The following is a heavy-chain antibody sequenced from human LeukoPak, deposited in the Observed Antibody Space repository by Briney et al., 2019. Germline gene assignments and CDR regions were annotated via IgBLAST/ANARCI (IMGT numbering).Heavy chain of an antibody. CDR3: ARVYYDSSGYPPNWYFDL. V-gene: IGHV4-39*07. CDR1: GGSISSSSYY. CDR2: IYYSGST. Sequence: SETLSLTCTVSGGSISSSSYYWGWIRQPPGKGLEWIGSIYYSGSTYYNPSLKSRVTISVDTSKNQFSLKLSSVTAADTAVYYCARVYYDSSGYPPNWYFDLWGRGTLATVSS. D-gene: IGHD3-22*01. J-gene: IGHJ2*01.